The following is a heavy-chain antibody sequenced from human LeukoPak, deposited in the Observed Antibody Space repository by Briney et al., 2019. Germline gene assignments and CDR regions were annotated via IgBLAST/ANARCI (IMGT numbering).Heavy chain of an antibody. D-gene: IGHD2-21*02. J-gene: IGHJ4*02. CDR3: ARDLVVVTARSFDY. Sequence: ASVKVSCKASGYTFTGYYMHWVRQAPGQGLERMGRINPNSGGTNYAQKFQGRVTMTRDTSISTAYMELSRLRSDDTAVYYCARDLVVVTARSFDYWGQGTLVTVSS. CDR1: GYTFTGYY. V-gene: IGHV1-2*06. CDR2: INPNSGGT.